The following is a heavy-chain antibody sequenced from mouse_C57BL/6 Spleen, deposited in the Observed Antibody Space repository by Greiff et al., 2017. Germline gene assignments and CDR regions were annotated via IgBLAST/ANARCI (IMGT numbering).Heavy chain of an antibody. CDR3: TPYYYGSSYGYFDV. CDR2: IDPENGDT. J-gene: IGHJ1*03. D-gene: IGHD1-1*01. CDR1: GFNIKDDY. V-gene: IGHV14-4*01. Sequence: VQLQQSGAELVRPGASVKLSCTASGFNIKDDYMHWVKQRPEQGLEWIGWIDPENGDTEYASKFQGKATITADTSSNTAYLQLSSRTSEDTAVYDCTPYYYGSSYGYFDVWGTGTTVTVSS.